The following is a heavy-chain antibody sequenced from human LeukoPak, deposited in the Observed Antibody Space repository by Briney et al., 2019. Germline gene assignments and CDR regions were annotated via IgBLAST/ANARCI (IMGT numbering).Heavy chain of an antibody. J-gene: IGHJ4*02. Sequence: GGSLRLSCAASGFSFSSYAMSWVRQAPGKGLEWVSTVSGSGGSTYYADSVKGRFTISRDNSKNTLYLQMNRLRAEDTAVYYCAKDNRGDNWNDLAIDYWGQGTLVTVSS. CDR1: GFSFSSYA. CDR3: AKDNRGDNWNDLAIDY. CDR2: VSGSGGST. D-gene: IGHD1-20*01. V-gene: IGHV3-23*01.